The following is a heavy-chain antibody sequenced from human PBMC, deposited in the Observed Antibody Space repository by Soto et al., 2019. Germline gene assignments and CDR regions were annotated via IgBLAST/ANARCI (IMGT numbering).Heavy chain of an antibody. J-gene: IGHJ6*02. CDR1: GFTFDDYT. D-gene: IGHD1-1*01. CDR2: ISWDGGST. CDR3: AKDTGPGYYYYGMDV. V-gene: IGHV3-43*01. Sequence: EVQLVESGGVVVQPGGSLRLSCAASGFTFDDYTMHWVRQAPGKGLEWVSLISWDGGSTYYADSVKGRFIISRDNSKNSLYLQMNSLRTEDTALYYCAKDTGPGYYYYGMDVWGQGTTVTVSS.